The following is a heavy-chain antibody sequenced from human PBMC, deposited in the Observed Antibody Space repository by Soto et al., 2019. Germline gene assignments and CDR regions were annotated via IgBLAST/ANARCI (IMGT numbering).Heavy chain of an antibody. CDR1: GFTFGRYW. CDR2: IASDGSST. Sequence: EVQLVESGGALVQPGGSLSASCAASGFTFGRYWMNWVRHAPGKGLVWVSRIASDGSSTTSADSVKGRFTTSRDNAKNTLDLQMSSLRVEDTAVYYCARGRPYGMDVWGQWTTVTVSS. CDR3: ARGRPYGMDV. J-gene: IGHJ6*02. V-gene: IGHV3-74*03.